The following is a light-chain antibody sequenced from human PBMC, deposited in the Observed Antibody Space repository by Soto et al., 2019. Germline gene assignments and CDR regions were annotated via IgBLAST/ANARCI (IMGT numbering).Light chain of an antibody. Sequence: QSVLTQPASVSGSPGQSITISCSVRTSDIHDFNTISWFRHDPGKAPKLILYDVTKRPSGVSPRISGSKFGLTASLTISGLRDDDEADYFSASYTNTNVLVFGTGTKVTVL. CDR1: TSDIHDFNT. J-gene: IGLJ1*01. CDR3: ASYTNTNVLV. V-gene: IGLV2-14*01. CDR2: DVT.